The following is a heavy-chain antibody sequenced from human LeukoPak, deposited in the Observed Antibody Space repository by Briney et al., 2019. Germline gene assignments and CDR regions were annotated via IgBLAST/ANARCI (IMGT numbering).Heavy chain of an antibody. CDR3: ARDQEYYYGSGSYYPRADFDY. V-gene: IGHV1-18*01. Sequence: ASVKVSCKASGYTFTSCGISWVRQAPGQGLEWMGWISAYNGNTNYAQKLQGRVTMTTDTSTSTAYMELRSLRSDDTAVYYCARDQEYYYGSGSYYPRADFDYWGQGTLVTVSS. CDR2: ISAYNGNT. D-gene: IGHD3-10*01. J-gene: IGHJ4*02. CDR1: GYTFTSCG.